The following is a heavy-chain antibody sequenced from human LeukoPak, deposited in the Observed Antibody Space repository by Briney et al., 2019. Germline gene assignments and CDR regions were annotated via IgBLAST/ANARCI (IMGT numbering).Heavy chain of an antibody. CDR1: GFTFSSCG. Sequence: GGSLRLSCAASGFTFSSCGMHWVRQAPGKGLEWVAVISYDGSNKYYTDSVKGRFTISRDNSKNTLYLQMNSLRPEDTAVYYCAKDQHYYGSGSYYNPPDYWGQGTLVTVSS. CDR2: ISYDGSNK. J-gene: IGHJ4*02. V-gene: IGHV3-30*18. CDR3: AKDQHYYGSGSYYNPPDY. D-gene: IGHD3-10*01.